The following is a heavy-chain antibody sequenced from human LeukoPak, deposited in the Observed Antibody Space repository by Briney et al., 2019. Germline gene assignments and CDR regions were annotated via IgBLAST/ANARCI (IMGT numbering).Heavy chain of an antibody. V-gene: IGHV4-39*07. CDR1: GGSISGSSYF. CDR3: VWEEVVPAAMPSYGMDV. D-gene: IGHD2-2*01. Sequence: SETLSLTCTVSGGSISGSSYFWGWIRQPPGKGLEWIGSIYYSGSTYYNPSLKSRVTISVDTSKNQFSLKLSSVTAADTAVYYCVWEEVVPAAMPSYGMDVWGQGTTVTVSS. J-gene: IGHJ6*02. CDR2: IYYSGST.